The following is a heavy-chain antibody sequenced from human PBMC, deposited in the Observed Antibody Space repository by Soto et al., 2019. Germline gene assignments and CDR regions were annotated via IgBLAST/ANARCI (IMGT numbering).Heavy chain of an antibody. CDR2: IDPSDSYT. Sequence: PRESLNISCTGSGDIFTSYWIRWVRQMPGKGLEWMGRIDPSDSYTNYSPSFQGQVTISADKSINTAYLQWNSLKASDTAMYYCATPGGFGMDVWGQGTPVTVSS. V-gene: IGHV5-10-1*04. J-gene: IGHJ6*02. CDR3: ATPGGFGMDV. CDR1: GDIFTSYW. D-gene: IGHD5-12*01.